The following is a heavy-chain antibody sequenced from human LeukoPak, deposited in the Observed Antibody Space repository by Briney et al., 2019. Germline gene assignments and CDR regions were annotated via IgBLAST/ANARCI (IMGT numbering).Heavy chain of an antibody. J-gene: IGHJ4*02. CDR2: FDPEDGET. CDR3: ARDIHGSGSYSYYFDY. CDR1: GYTLTELS. D-gene: IGHD3-10*01. V-gene: IGHV1-24*01. Sequence: GASVKVSCKVSGYTLTELSMHWVRQAPGKGLEWMGGFDPEDGETIYAQKFQGRVTMTTDTSTSTAYMELRSLRSDDTAMYYCARDIHGSGSYSYYFDYWGQGTLVTVSS.